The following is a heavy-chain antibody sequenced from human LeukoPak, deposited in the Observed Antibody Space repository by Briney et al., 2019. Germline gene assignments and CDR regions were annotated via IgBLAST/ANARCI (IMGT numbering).Heavy chain of an antibody. CDR1: GYTFTYYY. Sequence: ASVKVSCKASGYTFTYYYIHWLRQAPGQGLEWMGRINPNTGDTNYAQKFQGRVTMTRDTFITTAYMDLSGPRSDDTALYYCAITVVANAFDNWGQGTMITVSS. D-gene: IGHD4-23*01. CDR3: AITVVANAFDN. CDR2: INPNTGDT. J-gene: IGHJ3*02. V-gene: IGHV1-2*06.